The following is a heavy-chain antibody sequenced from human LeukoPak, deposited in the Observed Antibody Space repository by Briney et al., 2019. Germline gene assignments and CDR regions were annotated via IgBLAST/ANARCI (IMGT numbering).Heavy chain of an antibody. V-gene: IGHV4-39*07. CDR3: ARDSFYFST. CDR1: GGSISSSSYY. D-gene: IGHD2-15*01. CDR2: IYYSGST. Sequence: SETLPLTCTVSGGSISSSSYYWGWIRQPPGKGLEWIGSIYYSGSTYYNPSLKSRVTISVDTSKNQFSLKLSSVTAADTAVYYCARDSFYFSTWGQGTLVTVSS. J-gene: IGHJ5*02.